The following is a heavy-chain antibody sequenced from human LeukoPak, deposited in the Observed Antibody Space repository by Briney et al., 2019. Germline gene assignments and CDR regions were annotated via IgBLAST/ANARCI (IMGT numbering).Heavy chain of an antibody. J-gene: IGHJ4*02. CDR1: GFTFSSYS. D-gene: IGHD5-24*01. Sequence: PGGSLRLSCAASGFTFSSYSMNWVRQAPGKGLEWVSAISGSGGSTYYADSVKGRFTISRDNSKNTLYLQMNSLRAEDTAVYYCAKVRRDGYNYEGGFDYWGQGTLVTVSS. CDR2: ISGSGGST. CDR3: AKVRRDGYNYEGGFDY. V-gene: IGHV3-23*01.